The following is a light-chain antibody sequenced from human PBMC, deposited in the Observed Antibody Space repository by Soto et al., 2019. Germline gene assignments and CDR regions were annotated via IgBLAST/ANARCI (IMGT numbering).Light chain of an antibody. CDR3: QQYNNWLT. CDR2: GAS. V-gene: IGKV3D-15*01. J-gene: IGKJ4*01. Sequence: EIVMTQSPATLSVSPGERATLYCRASRSVSSNLAWYQQKPGQAPRLLIYGASTRATGIPARFSGSGSGTEFTLTISSLQSEDFAVYYCQQYNNWLTFGGGTKVEIK. CDR1: RSVSSN.